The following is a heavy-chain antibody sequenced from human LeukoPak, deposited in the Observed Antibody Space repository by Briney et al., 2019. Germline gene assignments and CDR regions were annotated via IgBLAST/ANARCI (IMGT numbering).Heavy chain of an antibody. J-gene: IGHJ6*03. CDR1: GGTFSSYA. CDR3: GYYYGSGSQYDYYYYYMDV. V-gene: IGHV1-69*05. Sequence: GASVKVSCKASGGTFSSYAISWVRQAPAQGLEWMGGIIPIFGTANYAKKFQGRLTITTDESTSTAYMELSSLRSENTAVYYCGYYYGSGSQYDYYYYYMDVWGKGTTVTVSS. D-gene: IGHD3-10*01. CDR2: IIPIFGTA.